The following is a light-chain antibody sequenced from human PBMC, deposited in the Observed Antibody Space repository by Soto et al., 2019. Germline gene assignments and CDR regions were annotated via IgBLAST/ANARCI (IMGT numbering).Light chain of an antibody. V-gene: IGKV3-20*01. J-gene: IGKJ1*01. Sequence: EIVLTQSPGTRSLSPGYRATLSFRASQSVSSSYLAWYQQRPVQAPRLLIYGASGRATGIPDRFSGSGSGPDFTLTITRLEPEDFAVYYCQQYGGSPWTFGQGTKVDI. CDR3: QQYGGSPWT. CDR2: GAS. CDR1: QSVSSSY.